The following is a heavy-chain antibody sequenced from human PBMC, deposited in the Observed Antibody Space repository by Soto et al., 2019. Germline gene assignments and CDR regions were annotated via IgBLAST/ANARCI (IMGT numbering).Heavy chain of an antibody. Sequence: QVQLQQWGAGLLKPSETLSLTCAVYGGSFSGYYWSWIRQPPGKGLEWIGEINHSGSTNYNPSLKSRVTISVDTSKNQFSLKLSSVTAADTAVYYCARGAGDYADGYWGQGTLVTVSS. J-gene: IGHJ4*02. CDR1: GGSFSGYY. CDR3: ARGAGDYADGY. V-gene: IGHV4-34*01. CDR2: INHSGST. D-gene: IGHD4-17*01.